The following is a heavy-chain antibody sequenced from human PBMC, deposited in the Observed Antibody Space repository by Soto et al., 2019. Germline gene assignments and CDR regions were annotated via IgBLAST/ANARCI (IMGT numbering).Heavy chain of an antibody. CDR3: ARNWNWFDP. V-gene: IGHV4-4*02. CDR2: IYHGGNT. CDR1: GGSIISSTR. J-gene: IGHJ5*02. D-gene: IGHD1-1*01. Sequence: PSETLSLTCAVSGGSIISSTRWSWVRQPPGKGLEWIGEIYHGGNTNYNPSLKSRITISVDKSKNQFSLRLSSVTAADTAIYYCARNWNWFDPWGQGILVTVSS.